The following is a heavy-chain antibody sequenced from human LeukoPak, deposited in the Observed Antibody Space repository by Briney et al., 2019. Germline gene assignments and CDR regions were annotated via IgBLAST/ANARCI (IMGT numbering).Heavy chain of an antibody. D-gene: IGHD1-14*01. CDR1: GFTFSSYW. V-gene: IGHV3-7*01. Sequence: PGGSLRLSCAVSGFTFSSYWMSWVRQAPGRGLEWVANIKKDGSEESYLDSVKGRFTVSRDNAKNSLFLQMNSLRGEDTAVYYCARSNPNRNALDLWGQGTMVTISS. CDR3: ARSNPNRNALDL. CDR2: IKKDGSEE. J-gene: IGHJ3*01.